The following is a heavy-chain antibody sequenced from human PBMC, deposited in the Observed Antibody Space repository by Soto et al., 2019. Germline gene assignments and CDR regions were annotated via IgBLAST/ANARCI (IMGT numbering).Heavy chain of an antibody. CDR1: GDSISSNKW. J-gene: IGHJ6*02. D-gene: IGHD3-22*01. V-gene: IGHV4-4*02. Sequence: QVQLQESGPGLVKPSGTLSLTCGVSGDSISSNKWWSWVRQPPGKGLEWIGEIYHSGSTNYNPSLESRGTISVDESKTQFSLKLNSVTAADTAVYYCARDMEYQDTSDYSSYQYYYAMDVWGHGTTVTVSS. CDR3: ARDMEYQDTSDYSSYQYYYAMDV. CDR2: IYHSGST.